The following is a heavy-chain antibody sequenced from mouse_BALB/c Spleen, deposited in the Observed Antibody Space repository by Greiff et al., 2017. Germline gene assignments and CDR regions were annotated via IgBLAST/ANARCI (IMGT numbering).Heavy chain of an antibody. CDR1: GYTFSSYW. CDR3: ARKGGSSLFAY. D-gene: IGHD1-1*01. CDR2: ILPGSGST. J-gene: IGHJ3*01. Sequence: VQLQQSGAELMKPGASVKISCKATGYTFSSYWIEWVKQRPGHGLEWIGEILPGSGSTNYNEKFKGKATFTADTSSNTAYMQLSSLTSEDSAVYYCARKGGSSLFAYWGQGTLVTVSA. V-gene: IGHV1-9*01.